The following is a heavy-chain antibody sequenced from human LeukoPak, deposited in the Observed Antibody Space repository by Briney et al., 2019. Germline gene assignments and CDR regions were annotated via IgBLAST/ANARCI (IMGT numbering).Heavy chain of an antibody. J-gene: IGHJ4*02. CDR2: INHSGST. D-gene: IGHD1-1*01. V-gene: IGHV4-34*01. CDR1: GGSYSGYY. Sequence: SETLSLTCAVYGGSYSGYYCSWIRQPPGKGLEWIGEINHSGSTNYNPSLKSRVTISVDTSKNQFSLKLSSVTAADTAVYYCARTDGTGHFDYWGQGTLVTVSS. CDR3: ARTDGTGHFDY.